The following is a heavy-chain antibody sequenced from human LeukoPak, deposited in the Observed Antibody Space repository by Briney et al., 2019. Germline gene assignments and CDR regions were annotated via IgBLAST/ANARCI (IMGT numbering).Heavy chain of an antibody. CDR2: ISNDGINK. J-gene: IGHJ4*02. CDR3: AKDRVTTVTTFFSQFDY. CDR1: GFTFSSYG. Sequence: GGSLRLSCAASGFTFSSYGMHWVRQAPGKGLEWVALISNDGINKYYGDSVKGRFTISRDNSKNTLFLQISSLRADDTAVYYCAKDRVTTVTTFFSQFDYWGQGTLVTVSS. V-gene: IGHV3-33*05. D-gene: IGHD4-11*01.